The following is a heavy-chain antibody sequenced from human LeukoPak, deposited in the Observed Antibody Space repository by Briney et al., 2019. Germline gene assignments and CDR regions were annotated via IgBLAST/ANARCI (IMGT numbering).Heavy chain of an antibody. J-gene: IGHJ4*02. CDR2: TYYRSKWYN. CDR3: ARDLQLWTTRDTRGGAQVGY. V-gene: IGHV6-1*01. CDR1: GDSVSSKSAV. Sequence: LQTLSLTCAISGDSVSSKSAVWSWIRQSPSRGLEWLGRTYYRSKWYNDYAVSVKSRITINPDTSKNQFSLQLNSVTPEDTAVYYCARDLQLWTTRDTRGGAQVGYWGQGTLVTVSS. D-gene: IGHD5-18*01.